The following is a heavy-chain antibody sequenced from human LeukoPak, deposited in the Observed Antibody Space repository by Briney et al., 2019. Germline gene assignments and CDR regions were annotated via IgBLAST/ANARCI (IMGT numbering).Heavy chain of an antibody. CDR1: GGSISSYY. Sequence: SETLSLTCTVSGGSISSYYWSWIRQPAGKGLEWIGRIYTSGSTNYNPSLKSRVTISIDTSKNQFSLTLNSVTAADTAVYYCAREGEQSSSYFDYWGQGTLVTVSS. V-gene: IGHV4-4*07. D-gene: IGHD1/OR15-1a*01. J-gene: IGHJ4*02. CDR2: IYTSGST. CDR3: AREGEQSSSYFDY.